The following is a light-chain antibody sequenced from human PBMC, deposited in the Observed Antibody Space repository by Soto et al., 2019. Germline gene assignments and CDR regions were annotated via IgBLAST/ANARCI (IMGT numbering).Light chain of an antibody. CDR3: QQFNTYPLT. J-gene: IGKJ5*01. CDR2: DVS. V-gene: IGKV1-13*02. CDR1: QDIRGA. Sequence: AIQLTQSPSSLSASVGDRVTITCRASQDIRGALAWYEQKPGNAPKLLILDVSTLHSGVPSRFSGSGSGTDFTLTISSLQPEDFGTYYCQQFNTYPLTFGQGTRLEIK.